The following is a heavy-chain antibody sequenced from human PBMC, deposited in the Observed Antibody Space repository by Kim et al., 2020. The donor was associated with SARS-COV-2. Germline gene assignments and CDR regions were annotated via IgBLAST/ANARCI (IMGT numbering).Heavy chain of an antibody. CDR1: GGTFSSYA. CDR2: IIPILGIA. CDR3: ARGQVVGTTTGDY. J-gene: IGHJ4*02. D-gene: IGHD1-26*01. V-gene: IGHV1-69*04. Sequence: SVKVSCKASGGTFSSYAISWVRQAPGQGLEWMGRIIPILGIANYAQKFQGRVTITADKSTSTAYMELSSLRSEDTAVYYCARGQVVGTTTGDYWGQGTLVTLSS.